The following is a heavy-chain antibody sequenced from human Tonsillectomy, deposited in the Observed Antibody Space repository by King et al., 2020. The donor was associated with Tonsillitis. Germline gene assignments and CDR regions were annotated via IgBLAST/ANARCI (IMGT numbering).Heavy chain of an antibody. CDR3: AKGVYYGGNENYFDY. V-gene: IGHV3-23*04. D-gene: IGHD4-23*01. Sequence: VQLVESGGGLVQPGGSLRPSCAASGFTFSSYAMSWVRQAPGKGLEWVSAISGSGGSTYYADSVKGRFTISRDNSKNTLYLQMNSLRGEDTAVYYCAKGVYYGGNENYFDYWGQGTLVIVSS. J-gene: IGHJ4*02. CDR1: GFTFSSYA. CDR2: ISGSGGST.